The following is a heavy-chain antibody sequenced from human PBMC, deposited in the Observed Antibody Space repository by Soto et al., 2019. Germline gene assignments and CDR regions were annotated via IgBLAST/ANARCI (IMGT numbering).Heavy chain of an antibody. D-gene: IGHD3-16*02. V-gene: IGHV1-46*03. J-gene: IGHJ6*02. CDR3: ARERKITFGGVIVHYYGMDV. CDR2: INPSGGST. CDR1: GYTFTSYY. Sequence: GASVKVSCKASGYTFTSYYMHWVRQAPGQGLEWMGIINPSGGSTSYAQKFQGRVTMTRDTSTSTAYMELSSLGSEDTAVYYCARERKITFGGVIVHYYGMDVWGQGTTVTVSS.